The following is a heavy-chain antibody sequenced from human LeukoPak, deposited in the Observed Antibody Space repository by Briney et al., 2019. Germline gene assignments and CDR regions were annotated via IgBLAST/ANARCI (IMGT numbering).Heavy chain of an antibody. CDR3: ARESRYYDFWSGYYTGNYYYYGMDV. D-gene: IGHD3-3*01. V-gene: IGHV3-30*04. Sequence: PGGSLRLSCAASGFTFSSYAMHWVRQAPGKGLEWVAVISYDGSNKYYADSVKGRFTISRDNSKNTLYLQMNSLRAEDTAVYYCARESRYYDFWSGYYTGNYYYYGMDVWGQGTTVTVSS. J-gene: IGHJ6*02. CDR2: ISYDGSNK. CDR1: GFTFSSYA.